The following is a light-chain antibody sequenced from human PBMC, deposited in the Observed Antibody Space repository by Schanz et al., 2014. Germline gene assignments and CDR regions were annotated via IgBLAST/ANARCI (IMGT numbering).Light chain of an antibody. J-gene: IGKJ1*01. V-gene: IGKV3-20*01. CDR2: GAS. CDR3: QQYGSPPRT. CDR1: QTVSSN. Sequence: EIVMTQSPATLSVSPGEGATLSCRASQTVSSNLAWYQQQPGQAPRLLIYGASTRATGIPDRFGASGSGTDFTLTISRLEPEDFAVYYCQQYGSPPRTFGQGTKVEIK.